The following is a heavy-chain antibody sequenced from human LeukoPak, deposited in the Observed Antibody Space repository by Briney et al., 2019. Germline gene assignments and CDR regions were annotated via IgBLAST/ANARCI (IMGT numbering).Heavy chain of an antibody. CDR1: GYTFTSYG. V-gene: IGHV1-18*01. CDR2: ISAYNGNT. CDR3: ARAARKTYGSGSYYDY. Sequence: ASVKVSCKASGYTFTSYGISRVRQAPGQGLEWMGWISAYNGNTNYAQKLQGRVTMTTDTSTSTAYMELRSLRSDDTAVYYCARAARKTYGSGSYYDYWGQGTLVIVSS. J-gene: IGHJ4*02. D-gene: IGHD3-10*01.